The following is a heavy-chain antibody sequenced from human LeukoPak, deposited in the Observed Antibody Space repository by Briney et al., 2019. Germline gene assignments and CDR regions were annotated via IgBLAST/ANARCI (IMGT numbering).Heavy chain of an antibody. Sequence: PSETLSLTSTVSGDPISNSGYYWGSIRQPPGKGREWIGNIYYSGSTYYNPSLKSRVTISVDTSKTQFSLKLSSVTAADTAVYYCAKTYYYDPFDFWGEGTLVTVSS. J-gene: IGHJ4*02. CDR3: AKTYYYDPFDF. V-gene: IGHV4-39*01. CDR2: IYYSGST. CDR1: GDPISNSGYY. D-gene: IGHD3-22*01.